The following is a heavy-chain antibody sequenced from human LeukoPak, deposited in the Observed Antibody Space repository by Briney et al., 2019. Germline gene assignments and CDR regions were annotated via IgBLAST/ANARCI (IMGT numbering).Heavy chain of an antibody. CDR2: IYSGGTT. J-gene: IGHJ4*02. Sequence: GGSLRLSCAASGLIVSGDYMSWVRQAPGKGLEWVSVIYSGGTTYYADPVKGRFTISRDNSKNTWYLQMNSLRAEDTAVYYCARASSDGIIPAATSFDCWGQGTLVIVSS. CDR1: GLIVSGDY. V-gene: IGHV3-66*01. CDR3: ARASSDGIIPAATSFDC. D-gene: IGHD2-2*01.